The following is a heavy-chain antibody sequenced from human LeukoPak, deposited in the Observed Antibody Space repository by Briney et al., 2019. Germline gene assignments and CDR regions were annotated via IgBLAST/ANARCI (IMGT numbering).Heavy chain of an antibody. CDR2: IGGSGTTT. J-gene: IGHJ5*02. CDR3: AKTERFDP. CDR1: GFEFGDYV. D-gene: IGHD1-1*01. V-gene: IGHV3-23*01. Sequence: GGSLRLSCAASGFEFGDYVMSWARQAPGKGLEWVSTIGGSGTTTQYADSVKGRCTISRENSKNTLYLQMNRLRAEDTAVYYCAKTERFDPWGQGTLVTVSS.